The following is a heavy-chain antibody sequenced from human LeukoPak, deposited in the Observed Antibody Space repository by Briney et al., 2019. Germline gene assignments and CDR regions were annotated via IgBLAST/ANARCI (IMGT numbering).Heavy chain of an antibody. CDR1: GFTFSSYS. D-gene: IGHD2-15*01. Sequence: PGRSLRLSCAASGFTFSSYSMNWVRQAPGKGLEWVSYISSSSSTIYYADSVKGRFTISRDNAKNSLYLQMNSLRDEDTAVYYCARDLLSLADYYYYGMDVWGQGTTVTVSS. CDR3: ARDLLSLADYYYYGMDV. V-gene: IGHV3-48*02. CDR2: ISSSSSTI. J-gene: IGHJ6*02.